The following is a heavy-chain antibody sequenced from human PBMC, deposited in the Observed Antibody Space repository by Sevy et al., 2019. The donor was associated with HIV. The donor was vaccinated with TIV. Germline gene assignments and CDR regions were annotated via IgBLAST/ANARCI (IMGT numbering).Heavy chain of an antibody. J-gene: IGHJ4*02. V-gene: IGHV3-11*01. D-gene: IGHD1-26*01. CDR3: ARDRRIVGATAAYYFDY. CDR1: GFTFSDYY. Sequence: GGSLRLSCAASGFTFSDYYMSWIRQAPGKGLEWVSYISSSGRTIYYADSVKDRFTISRDNAKNSLYLQMNSLMAEDTDVYYCARDRRIVGATAAYYFDYWGQGTLVTVSS. CDR2: ISSSGRTI.